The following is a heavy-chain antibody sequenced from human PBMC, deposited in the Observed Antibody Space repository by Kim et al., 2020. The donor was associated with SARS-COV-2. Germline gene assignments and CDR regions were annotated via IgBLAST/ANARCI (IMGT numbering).Heavy chain of an antibody. CDR1: GGTFSSYA. Sequence: SVKVSCKASGGTFSSYAISWVRQAPGQGLEWMGGIIPIFGTANYAQKFQGRVTITADESTSTAYMELSSLRSEDTAVYYCAREGGGRYCSSTSCHIVYYYYYYGMDVWGQGTTVTVSS. D-gene: IGHD2-2*01. CDR3: AREGGGRYCSSTSCHIVYYYYYYGMDV. V-gene: IGHV1-69*13. J-gene: IGHJ6*02. CDR2: IIPIFGTA.